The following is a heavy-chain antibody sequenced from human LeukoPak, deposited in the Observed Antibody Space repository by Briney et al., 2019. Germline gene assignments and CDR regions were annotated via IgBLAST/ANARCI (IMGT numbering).Heavy chain of an antibody. CDR2: ISGSGGST. Sequence: PGGSLRLSCAASGFTFSSYAMSWVRQAPGKGLEWVSAISGSGGSTYYADSVKGRFTISRDNSRNTLYLQMNSLRAEDTAVYYCAKTAMSPRTYISSPNDYWGQGTLVTVSS. V-gene: IGHV3-23*01. D-gene: IGHD6-13*01. J-gene: IGHJ4*02. CDR1: GFTFSSYA. CDR3: AKTAMSPRTYISSPNDY.